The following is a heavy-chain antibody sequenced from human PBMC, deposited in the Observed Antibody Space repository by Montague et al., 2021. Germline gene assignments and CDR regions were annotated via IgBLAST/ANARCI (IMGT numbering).Heavy chain of an antibody. CDR1: GDSDAVEELR. V-gene: IGHV6-1*01. D-gene: IGHD6-13*01. Sequence: CAISGDSDAVEELRCSSVGHTPESHLQLLVVCCHRSERNYDYAVSVKSRMTISPDTSKNQFSLQLSSVTPEDRAVYYCARDPRYSLSWSFDYWGQGTLVTVSS. J-gene: IGHJ4*02. CDR3: ARDPRYSLSWSFDY. CDR2: CCHRSERNY.